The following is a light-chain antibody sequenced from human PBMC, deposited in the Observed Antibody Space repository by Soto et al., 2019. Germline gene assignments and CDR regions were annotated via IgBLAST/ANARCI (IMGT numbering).Light chain of an antibody. CDR3: QQTYSRFLS. V-gene: IGKV1-39*01. Sequence: DIQMTQSPSSLSVSVGDRVTITCRTSQSISTYLNWYQQKPGKPPKVLIYAASSLQSGVPSRFSGSGSGTDFPLTISSLQPEDSATYYCQQTYSRFLSFGGGTKVDIK. CDR2: AAS. CDR1: QSISTY. J-gene: IGKJ4*01.